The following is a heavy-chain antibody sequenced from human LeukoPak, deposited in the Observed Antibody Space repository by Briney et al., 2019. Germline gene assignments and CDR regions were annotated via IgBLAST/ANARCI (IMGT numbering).Heavy chain of an antibody. CDR1: GYTFTSYG. CDR2: ISAYNGNT. D-gene: IGHD2-2*01. CDR3: AREFKPAARGCWFDP. V-gene: IGHV1-18*01. J-gene: IGHJ5*02. Sequence: ASVKVSCKASGYTFTSYGISWVRQAPGQGLEWMGWISAYNGNTNYAQKLQGRVTMTTDTSTSTAYMELRSLISEDTAVYYCAREFKPAARGCWFDPWGQGTLVTVSS.